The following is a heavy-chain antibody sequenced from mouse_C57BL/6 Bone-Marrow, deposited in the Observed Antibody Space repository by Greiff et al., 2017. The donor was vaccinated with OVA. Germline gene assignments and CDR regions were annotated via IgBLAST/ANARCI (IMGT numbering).Heavy chain of an antibody. CDR2: IDPSDSYT. D-gene: IGHD1-1*02. V-gene: IGHV1-59*01. J-gene: IGHJ2*01. CDR3: ARWGGRYFDY. CDR1: GYAFTNYL. Sequence: QVQLQQSGAELVRPGTSVKVSCKASGYAFTNYLIEWVKQRPGQGLEWIGVIDPSDSYTNYNQKFKGKATLTVDTSSSTAYMQLSSLTSEDSAVYYCARWGGRYFDYWGQGTTLTVSS.